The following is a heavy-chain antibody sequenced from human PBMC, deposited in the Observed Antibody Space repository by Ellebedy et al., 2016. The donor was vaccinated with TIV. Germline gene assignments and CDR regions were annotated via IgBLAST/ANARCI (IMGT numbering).Heavy chain of an antibody. D-gene: IGHD3-16*01. J-gene: IGHJ2*01. V-gene: IGHV3-21*01. Sequence: GGSLRLXXAASGFTFSSYSMNWVRQAPGKGLEWVSSISSSSSYIYYADSVKGRFTISRDNAKNSLYLQMNSLRAEDTAVYYCARDLGGNWYFDLWGRGTLVTVSS. CDR2: ISSSSSYI. CDR1: GFTFSSYS. CDR3: ARDLGGNWYFDL.